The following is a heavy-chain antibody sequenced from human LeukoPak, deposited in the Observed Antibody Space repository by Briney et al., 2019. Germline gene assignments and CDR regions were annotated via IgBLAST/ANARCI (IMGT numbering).Heavy chain of an antibody. J-gene: IGHJ4*02. CDR2: INSSSSYI. CDR1: GFTFSSYS. V-gene: IGHV3-21*01. Sequence: GGSLRLSCTASGFTFSSYSMNWVRQAPGKGLEWVSSINSSSSYIYYADSVKGRFTISRDNAKNSLYLQMNSLRAEDTAVYYCAREYRYGGPFDYWGEGTLVSDSS. CDR3: AREYRYGGPFDY. D-gene: IGHD4-23*01.